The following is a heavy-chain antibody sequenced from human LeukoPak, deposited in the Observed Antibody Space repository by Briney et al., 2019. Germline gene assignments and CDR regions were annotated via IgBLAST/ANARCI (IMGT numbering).Heavy chain of an antibody. CDR1: GYTFTSYG. CDR3: ASIAVAGTKDPLDY. CDR2: ISAYNGNT. Sequence: ASVKVSCKASGYTFTSYGISWVRQAPGQGLEWMGWISAYNGNTNYAQKFQGRVTMTRDMSTSTVYMELSSLRSEDTAVYYCASIAVAGTKDPLDYWGQGTLVTVSS. D-gene: IGHD6-19*01. J-gene: IGHJ4*02. V-gene: IGHV1-18*01.